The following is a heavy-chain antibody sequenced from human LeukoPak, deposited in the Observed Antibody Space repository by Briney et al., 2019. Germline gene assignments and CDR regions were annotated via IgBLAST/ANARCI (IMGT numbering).Heavy chain of an antibody. D-gene: IGHD2-2*02. CDR1: GYTFTSYY. CDR3: ARGGVTDKEVVPAGIAFQH. CDR2: INPSGGGT. Sequence: GASVKVSCKASGYTFTSYYIHWVRQAPGQGLEWMGMINPSGGGTSYAQKFQGRVTMTRDTSMSTVYMEVNSLRSEDTAVYYCARGGVTDKEVVPAGIAFQHLGQGTLVTVSS. J-gene: IGHJ1*01. V-gene: IGHV1-46*01.